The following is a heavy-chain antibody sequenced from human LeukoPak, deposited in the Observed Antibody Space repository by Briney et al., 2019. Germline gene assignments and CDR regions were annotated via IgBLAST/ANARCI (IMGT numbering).Heavy chain of an antibody. V-gene: IGHV3-48*03. CDR3: VRGAYSSSWLNFDY. CDR2: IGSSGSTV. CDR1: GFSFSSYE. D-gene: IGHD6-13*01. J-gene: IGHJ4*02. Sequence: GGSLRLSCAASGFSFSSYEMNWVRQAPGKGLEWVSYIGSSGSTVYYADSVKGRFTISRDNAKNTLYLQMNSLRAEDTAVYYCVRGAYSSSWLNFDYWGQGTLVTVSS.